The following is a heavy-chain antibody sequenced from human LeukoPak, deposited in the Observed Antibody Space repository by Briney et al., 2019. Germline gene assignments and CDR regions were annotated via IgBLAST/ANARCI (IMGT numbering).Heavy chain of an antibody. D-gene: IGHD3-22*01. V-gene: IGHV4-31*03. Sequence: SETLSLTCTVSGGSISSGDYYWSWIRQHPGKGLEWIGYIYYSGNTFYNASLKSRVTISVDTPKNQFSLKLSSVTAADTAVYFCASYYYDSGDYYFDCWGQGTLVTVSS. CDR2: IYYSGNT. J-gene: IGHJ4*02. CDR1: GGSISSGDYY. CDR3: ASYYYDSGDYYFDC.